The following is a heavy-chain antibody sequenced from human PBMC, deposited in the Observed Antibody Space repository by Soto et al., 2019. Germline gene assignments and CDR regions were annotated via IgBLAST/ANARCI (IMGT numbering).Heavy chain of an antibody. V-gene: IGHV3-21*01. CDR2: ISGTSTDI. J-gene: IGHJ3*02. Sequence: EVQVVESGGGLVKPGGSLRLSCAASGFNFSSYSLNWFRQAPGKGLEWVSSISGTSTDIYYTDLVKGRFTISRDNVKNSLYLQMNSLRAEDTAVYYCARESDPGKAFDIWGQGTMVTVSS. CDR1: GFNFSSYS. CDR3: ARESDPGKAFDI. D-gene: IGHD3-10*01.